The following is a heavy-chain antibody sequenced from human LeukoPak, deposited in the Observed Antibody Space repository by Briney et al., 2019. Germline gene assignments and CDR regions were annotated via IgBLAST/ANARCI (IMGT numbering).Heavy chain of an antibody. Sequence: SQTLSLTCTVSGGSISSGDYYWSWIRQPPGKGLEWIGYIYYSGSTYYNPSLKSRVTISVDTSKNQFSLKLSSVTAADTAVYYCARHWVSSGYYYAKFPHDAFDIWGQGTMVTVSS. J-gene: IGHJ3*02. V-gene: IGHV4-30-4*08. CDR3: ARHWVSSGYYYAKFPHDAFDI. CDR1: GGSISSGDYY. CDR2: IYYSGST. D-gene: IGHD3-22*01.